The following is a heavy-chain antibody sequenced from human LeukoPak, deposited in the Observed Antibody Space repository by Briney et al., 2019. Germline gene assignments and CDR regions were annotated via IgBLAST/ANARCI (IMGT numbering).Heavy chain of an antibody. CDR1: GGTFSNYA. CDR2: IIPIFDTT. D-gene: IGHD3-10*01. J-gene: IGHJ4*02. CDR3: ARSGYYYGSGSYYHPYFDY. Sequence: ASVKVSCKASGGTFSNYAISWVRQAPGQGLEWMGGIIPIFDTTTYAQKFQGRVTITADESTSTAYMELSSLRSEDTAVYYCARSGYYYGSGSYYHPYFDYWGQGTLVTVSS. V-gene: IGHV1-69*13.